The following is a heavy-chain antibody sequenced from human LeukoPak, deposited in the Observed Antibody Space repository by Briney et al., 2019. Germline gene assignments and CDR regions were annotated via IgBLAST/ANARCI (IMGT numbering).Heavy chain of an antibody. J-gene: IGHJ4*02. CDR1: GYIFRNYV. CDR3: ARAFQSLGGLSLPDY. V-gene: IGHV7-4-1*02. CDR2: IHPSTGNP. D-gene: IGHD3-16*02. Sequence: GASVKVSCKASGYIFRNYVIHWVRQAPGQGLEWMGWIHPSTGNPTYAQGFTGRFVFSLDTSVSTTYLQISSLKAEDTAVYFCARAFQSLGGLSLPDYWGQGTLLTVSS.